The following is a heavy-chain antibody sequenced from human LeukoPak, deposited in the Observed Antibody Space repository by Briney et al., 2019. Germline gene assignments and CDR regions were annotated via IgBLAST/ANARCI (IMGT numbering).Heavy chain of an antibody. CDR1: GGSISSNSYY. CDR2: IYYSGST. V-gene: IGHV4-39*07. CDR3: AREVGPSYFDF. D-gene: IGHD3-10*01. Sequence: PSETLSLTCAVSGGSISSNSYYWGWIRQPPGKGLEWIGSIYYSGSTYYNPSLKSRVTISVDTSKNQFSLKLSSVTAADTAVYYCAREVGPSYFDFWGQGTLVSVSS. J-gene: IGHJ4*02.